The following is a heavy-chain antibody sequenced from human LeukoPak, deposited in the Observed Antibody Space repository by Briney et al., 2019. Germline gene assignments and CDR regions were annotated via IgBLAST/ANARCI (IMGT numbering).Heavy chain of an antibody. Sequence: ASVRVSCKASGGTFTSYGISWVRQAPGQGLEWMGWISAYNGNTNYAQKLQGRVTMTTDTSTSTAYMELRSLRSDDTAVYYCARDDSSGYHYDYWGQGTLVTVSS. D-gene: IGHD3-22*01. V-gene: IGHV1-18*01. J-gene: IGHJ4*02. CDR1: GGTFTSYG. CDR2: ISAYNGNT. CDR3: ARDDSSGYHYDY.